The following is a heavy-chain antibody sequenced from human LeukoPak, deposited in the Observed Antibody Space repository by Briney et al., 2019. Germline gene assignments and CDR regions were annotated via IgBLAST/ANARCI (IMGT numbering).Heavy chain of an antibody. D-gene: IGHD2-15*01. CDR3: ARDGSGYCSGGSCYSAEYFQH. Sequence: GGSLRLSCVASGFTFSSYSMNWVRQAPGKGLEWISYISSGSSTFYYADSVKGRFTISRDNAKNSLYLQMNSLRDEDTAVYYCARDGSGYCSGGSCYSAEYFQHWGQGTLVTVSS. CDR2: ISSGSSTF. CDR1: GFTFSSYS. J-gene: IGHJ1*01. V-gene: IGHV3-48*02.